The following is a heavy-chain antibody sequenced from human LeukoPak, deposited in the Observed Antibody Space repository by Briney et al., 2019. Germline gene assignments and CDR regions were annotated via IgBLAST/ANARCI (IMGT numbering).Heavy chain of an antibody. CDR3: ARLWSRGEGIDY. V-gene: IGHV3-48*02. CDR1: GYTFSSYS. CDR2: ISGSSDTI. Sequence: GGSLRLSCAASGYTFSSYSMNWVRQAPGKGLEWVSFISGSSDTIYYADSVKGRFTISRDDAKNSLYLQMNSLRDEDTAVYYCARLWSRGEGIDYWGQGTLVTASS. D-gene: IGHD3-10*01. J-gene: IGHJ4*02.